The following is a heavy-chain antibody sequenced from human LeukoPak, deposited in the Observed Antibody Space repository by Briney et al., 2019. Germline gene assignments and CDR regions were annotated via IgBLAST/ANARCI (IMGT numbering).Heavy chain of an antibody. V-gene: IGHV4-39*07. CDR1: GGSISSSSYY. CDR2: IYYGGST. D-gene: IGHD5-18*01. Sequence: SETLSLTCTVSGGSISSSSYYWGWIRQPPGTGLEWIGSIYYGGSTYYNPSLKSRVTISVDTSKNQFSLKLSSVTAADTAVYYCARDLLGYSYGYYYYYGMDVWGQGITVTVSS. J-gene: IGHJ6*02. CDR3: ARDLLGYSYGYYYYYGMDV.